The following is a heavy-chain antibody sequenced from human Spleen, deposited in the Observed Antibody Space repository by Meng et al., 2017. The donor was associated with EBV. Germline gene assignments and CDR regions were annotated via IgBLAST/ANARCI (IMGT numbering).Heavy chain of an antibody. CDR2: IKSKTDGGTT. CDR3: TTEAWYFDL. V-gene: IGHV3-15*01. CDR1: GITVSNAW. Sequence: EEERVASGGCFVKPGDSLRLSCAASGITVSNAWMSGVRQAPGKGLEWVGRIKSKTDGGTTDYAAPVKGRFTISRDDSKNTVYLYMSSLKTEDTAVYYCTTEAWYFDLWGRGTLVTVSS. J-gene: IGHJ2*01.